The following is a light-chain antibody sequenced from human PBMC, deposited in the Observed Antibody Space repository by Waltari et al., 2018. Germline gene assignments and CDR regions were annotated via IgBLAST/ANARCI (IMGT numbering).Light chain of an antibody. CDR1: QRLSSSH. V-gene: IGKV3-20*01. J-gene: IGKJ1*01. Sequence: EIALTQSPATLSLSPGERDTLSCRASQRLSSSHLAWYQHKRGQAPRLLISGASTRAKGIPDRFSASGSGTDFTLTVSRLEPEDFAVYYCQQFGSSPWTFGQGTTVEI. CDR2: GAS. CDR3: QQFGSSPWT.